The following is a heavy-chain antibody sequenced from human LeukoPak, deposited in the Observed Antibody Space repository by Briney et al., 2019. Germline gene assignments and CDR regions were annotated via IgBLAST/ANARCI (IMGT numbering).Heavy chain of an antibody. CDR2: ISAYNGNT. D-gene: IGHD5-18*01. J-gene: IGHJ5*02. CDR1: GYTFTSYG. V-gene: IGHV1-18*01. Sequence: ASVKVSCKASGYTFTSYGISWVRQAPGQGLEWMGWISAYNGNTNYAQKLQGRVTMTTDTSTSTAYMELRSLRSDDTAVYYCARGDSGYSYYNWFDPWGQGTLVTVSS. CDR3: ARGDSGYSYYNWFDP.